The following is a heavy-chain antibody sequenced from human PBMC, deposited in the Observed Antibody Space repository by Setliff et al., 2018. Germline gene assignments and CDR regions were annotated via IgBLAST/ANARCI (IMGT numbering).Heavy chain of an antibody. CDR3: ARVSRSYGLPLDY. Sequence: AGGSLRLSCVASGFTFSNYGMHWVRQAPGKGLEWVALIWNDGSSKFYGDSVKGRFTISRDNSKNTLYLQMDSLRAEETAVYYCARVSRSYGLPLDYWGQGTLVTVSS. J-gene: IGHJ4*02. CDR1: GFTFSNYG. D-gene: IGHD5-18*01. V-gene: IGHV3-33*01. CDR2: IWNDGSSK.